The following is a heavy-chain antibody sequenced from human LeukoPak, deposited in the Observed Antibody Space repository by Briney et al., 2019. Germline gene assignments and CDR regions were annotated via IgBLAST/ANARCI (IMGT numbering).Heavy chain of an antibody. Sequence: GGSLRLSCAASGFVFSNYWMSWVRQAPGKGLEWVANMNEDGSEKNYVDSVKGRFTISRDNAQDSLYLQMNSLRAEDTAVYYCARGGGNGYDPFDYWGQGTLVTVSS. CDR1: GFVFSNYW. D-gene: IGHD5-12*01. J-gene: IGHJ4*02. CDR3: ARGGGNGYDPFDY. CDR2: MNEDGSEK. V-gene: IGHV3-7*01.